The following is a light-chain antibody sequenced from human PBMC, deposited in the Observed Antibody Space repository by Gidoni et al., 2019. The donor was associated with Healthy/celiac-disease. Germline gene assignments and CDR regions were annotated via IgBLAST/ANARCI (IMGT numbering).Light chain of an antibody. CDR1: SSNIGAGFD. J-gene: IGLJ2*01. V-gene: IGLV1-40*01. CDR2: ANS. Sequence: QSVLTQPPSVSGAPGQRVTISCTGSSSNIGAGFDVHWYQQLPGTAPNLLIYANSNRPSGVPDRFSGSKSGTSASLAITGRQAEDEADYYCQSYDSSLSGSVFGGGTKLTVL. CDR3: QSYDSSLSGSV.